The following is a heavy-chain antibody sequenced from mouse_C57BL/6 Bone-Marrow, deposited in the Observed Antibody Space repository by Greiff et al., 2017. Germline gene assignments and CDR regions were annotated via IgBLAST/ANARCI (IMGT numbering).Heavy chain of an antibody. Sequence: VQLQQSGAELVRPGASVKLSCTASGFNIKDDYMHWVKQRPEQGLEWIGWIDPENGDTEYASKFQGKATITADTSSNTAYLQLSSLTSEDTAVXYCTSSQPLGYWGQGTTLTVSS. D-gene: IGHD3-3*01. CDR3: TSSQPLGY. CDR1: GFNIKDDY. V-gene: IGHV14-4*01. J-gene: IGHJ2*01. CDR2: IDPENGDT.